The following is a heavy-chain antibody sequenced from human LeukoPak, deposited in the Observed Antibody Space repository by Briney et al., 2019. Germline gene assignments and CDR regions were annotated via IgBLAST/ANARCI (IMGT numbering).Heavy chain of an antibody. V-gene: IGHV3-30*18. Sequence: GGSLRLSCAASGFTFTSYGMHWVRQAPGKGLEWVAFISSDGSYKYYADSVKGRFTISRDNSKNTLYLQMNSLRTEDTAIYYCAKDPSDYGDSVIDYWGQGTLVTVSS. D-gene: IGHD4-17*01. CDR1: GFTFTSYG. CDR2: ISSDGSYK. CDR3: AKDPSDYGDSVIDY. J-gene: IGHJ4*02.